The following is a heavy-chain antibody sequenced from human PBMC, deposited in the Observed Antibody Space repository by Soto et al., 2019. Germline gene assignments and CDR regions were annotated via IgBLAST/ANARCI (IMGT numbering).Heavy chain of an antibody. V-gene: IGHV1-18*01. CDR1: GYTFTSYG. J-gene: IGHJ3*02. Sequence: ASVKVSCKDSGYTFTSYGISWVRQAPGQGLEWMGWISAYNGNTNYAQKLQGRVTMTTDTSTSTAYKELRSLRSDDTAVYYCAWRHGSGSYGAFDIWGQGTMVTVSS. CDR3: AWRHGSGSYGAFDI. D-gene: IGHD3-10*01. CDR2: ISAYNGNT.